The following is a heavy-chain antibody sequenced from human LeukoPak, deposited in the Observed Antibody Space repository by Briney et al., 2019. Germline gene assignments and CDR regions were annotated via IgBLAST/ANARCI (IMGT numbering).Heavy chain of an antibody. CDR2: IYHSGST. D-gene: IGHD4-17*01. J-gene: IGHJ5*02. V-gene: IGHV4-38-2*02. Sequence: SETLSLTCTVSGYSISSGYYWGWIRQPPGKGLEWIGSIYHSGSTYYNPSLKSRVTISVDTSKNQFSLKLSSVTAADTAVYYCARDVGYGDEPFDPWGQGTLVTVSS. CDR1: GYSISSGYY. CDR3: ARDVGYGDEPFDP.